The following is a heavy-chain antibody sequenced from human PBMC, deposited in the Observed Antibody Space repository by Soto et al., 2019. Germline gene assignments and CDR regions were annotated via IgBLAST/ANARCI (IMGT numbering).Heavy chain of an antibody. CDR2: ISYDGSNK. V-gene: IGHV3-30*04. CDR3: AREQTYCTNGVCSSYYGMDV. D-gene: IGHD2-8*01. CDR1: GFTFSSYA. J-gene: IGHJ6*02. Sequence: QVHLVESGGGVVQPGRSLRLSCAASGFTFSSYAMHWVRQAPDKGLEWVAVISYDGSNKFYADSVKGRFTISRDNSKNTLYLQMNSLRAEDTAVYYCAREQTYCTNGVCSSYYGMDVWGQGTTVTVSS.